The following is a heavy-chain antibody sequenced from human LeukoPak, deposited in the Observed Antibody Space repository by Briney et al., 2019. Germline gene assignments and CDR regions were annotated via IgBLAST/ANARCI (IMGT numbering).Heavy chain of an antibody. V-gene: IGHV3-43*01. CDR1: GFTFDDYT. CDR2: ISWNGGST. CDR3: AKDLAPPPSGDFDY. J-gene: IGHJ4*02. D-gene: IGHD6-6*01. Sequence: GGSLRLSCAASGFTFDDYTMHWVRQAPGKGLEWVSVISWNGGSTYYADSVKGRFTISRDNSKNSLYLQMNSLRTEDTALYYCAKDLAPPPSGDFDYWGQGTLVTVSS.